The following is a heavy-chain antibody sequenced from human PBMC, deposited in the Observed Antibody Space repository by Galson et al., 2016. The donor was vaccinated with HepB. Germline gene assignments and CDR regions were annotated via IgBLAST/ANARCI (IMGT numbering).Heavy chain of an antibody. CDR3: VSYLIQAWVGSDSFDT. J-gene: IGHJ3*02. D-gene: IGHD3-10*01. V-gene: IGHV4-4*02. Sequence: LSLTCAVSGASVSGRNWWSWVRQSPGKGLEWIGEVFHSGDANYNPSLRSRVAMSVDRSKDHVSLRLMSVTAADPAIYYCVSYLIQAWVGSDSFDTWGQGTMVAVVS. CDR2: VFHSGDA. CDR1: GASVSGRNW.